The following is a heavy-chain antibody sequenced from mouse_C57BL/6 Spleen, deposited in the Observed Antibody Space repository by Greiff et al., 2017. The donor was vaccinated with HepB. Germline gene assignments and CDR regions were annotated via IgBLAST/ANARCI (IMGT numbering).Heavy chain of an antibody. CDR3: AIDRHVDY. CDR2: ISDGGSYT. V-gene: IGHV5-4*01. J-gene: IGHJ2*01. Sequence: DVMLVESGGGLVKPGGSLKLSCAASGFTFSSYAMSWVRQTPEKRLEWVATISDGGSYTYYPDNVKGRFTISRDNAKNNLYLQMSHLKSEDTAMYYCAIDRHVDYWGQGTTLTVAS. CDR1: GFTFSSYA.